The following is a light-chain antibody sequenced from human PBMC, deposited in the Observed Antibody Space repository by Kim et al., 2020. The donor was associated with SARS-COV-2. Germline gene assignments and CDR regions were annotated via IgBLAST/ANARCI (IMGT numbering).Light chain of an antibody. J-gene: IGKJ4*01. CDR3: QQYGSSPVT. CDR2: GVS. V-gene: IGKV3-20*01. CDR1: HRVSSNY. Sequence: SPGERATLSCRASHRVSSNYLAWYQQKPGQAPRLLIYGVSSRDTGIPDRFSGSGSGTDFTLTIRTLEPEDFAVYYCQQYGSSPVTFGGGTKVDIK.